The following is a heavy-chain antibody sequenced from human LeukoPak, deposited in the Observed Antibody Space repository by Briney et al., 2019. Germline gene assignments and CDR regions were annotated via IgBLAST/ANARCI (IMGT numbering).Heavy chain of an antibody. CDR1: GGSFSGYY. CDR3: ARAVDY. V-gene: IGHV4-34*01. CDR2: INHSGST. Sequence: SETLSLTCAVYGGSFSGYYWSWIRQPPGKGLEWIGEINHSGSTNYNPSLKSRVTISVDTSKNQFSLKLSSVTAADTAVYYCARAVDYWGQGTLVTVST. J-gene: IGHJ4*02.